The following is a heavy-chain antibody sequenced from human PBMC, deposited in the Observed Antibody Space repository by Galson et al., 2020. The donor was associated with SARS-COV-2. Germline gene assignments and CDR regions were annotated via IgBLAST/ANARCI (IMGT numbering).Heavy chain of an antibody. Sequence: SETLSLTCAVYGGSFSGYYWSWIRQPPGKGLEWIGEINSSGSTNYNPSLKSRVTISVDTSKNHFSLKLSSVTAADTAVYYCAREENFFLVVMATRMWYFDDWGRVTLATVSA. CDR1: GGSFSGYY. J-gene: IGHJ4*02. CDR3: AREENFFLVVMATRMWYFDD. CDR2: INSSGST. D-gene: IGHD2-21*01. V-gene: IGHV4-34*01.